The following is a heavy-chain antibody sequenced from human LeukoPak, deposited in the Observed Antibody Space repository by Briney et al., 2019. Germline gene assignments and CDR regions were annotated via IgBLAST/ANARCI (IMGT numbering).Heavy chain of an antibody. CDR3: ARYSGSYYYFDY. Sequence: SETLSLTCTVSDGAIGTYYWSWIRQTPGKGLEWIGYIYYSGSATYNPSLKSRVTISVDTSKNHFSLKLSSVTAADTAVYYCARYSGSYYYFDYWGQGTLVTVSS. CDR1: DGAIGTYY. V-gene: IGHV4-59*01. D-gene: IGHD1-26*01. J-gene: IGHJ4*02. CDR2: IYYSGSA.